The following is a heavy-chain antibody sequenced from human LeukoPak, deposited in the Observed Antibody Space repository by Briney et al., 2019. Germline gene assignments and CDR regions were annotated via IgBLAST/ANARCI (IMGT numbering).Heavy chain of an antibody. CDR2: IIPIFGIA. V-gene: IGHV1-69*04. J-gene: IGHJ6*02. CDR1: GGTFSSYA. Sequence: LVKVSCKASGGTFSSYAISWVRQAPGQGLEWMGRIIPIFGIANYAQKFQGRVTITADKSTSTAYMELSSLRSEDTAVYYCARIPDTGYYYGMDVWGQGTTVTVSS. CDR3: ARIPDTGYYYGMDV. D-gene: IGHD5-18*01.